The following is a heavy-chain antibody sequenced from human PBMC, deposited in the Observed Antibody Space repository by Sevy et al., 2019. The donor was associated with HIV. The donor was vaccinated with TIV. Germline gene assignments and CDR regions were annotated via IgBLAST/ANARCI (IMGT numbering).Heavy chain of an antibody. Sequence: GGSLRLSCAASGFTFSSYAMHWVRQAPGKGLQWVAVISYDGSKKFYADSVKGRFTISRDKSKNTLYLQMNSLRPEDTAVYYCARGPGLNGYTYDWEVDYWGQGTLVTVSS. CDR1: GFTFSSYA. CDR2: ISYDGSKK. V-gene: IGHV3-30-3*01. D-gene: IGHD5-18*01. J-gene: IGHJ4*02. CDR3: ARGPGLNGYTYDWEVDY.